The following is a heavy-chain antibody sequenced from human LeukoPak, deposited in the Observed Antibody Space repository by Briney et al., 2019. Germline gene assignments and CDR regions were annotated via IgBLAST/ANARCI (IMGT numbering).Heavy chain of an antibody. CDR2: ISGNNDNP. CDR1: GYTFTGYY. V-gene: IGHV1-18*04. CDR3: ARDGTSTDDY. Sequence: ASVKVSCMASGYTFTGYYIHWVRQAPGQGLEWIAWISGNNDNPNYGRKFQGRFTVTTDSSTSTAYMELRNLRSDDTAVYYCARDGTSTDDYWGQGTLVTVSS. J-gene: IGHJ4*02. D-gene: IGHD2-2*01.